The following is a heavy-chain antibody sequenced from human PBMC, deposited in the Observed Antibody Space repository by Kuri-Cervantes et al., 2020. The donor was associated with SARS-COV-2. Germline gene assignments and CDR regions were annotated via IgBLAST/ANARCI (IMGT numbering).Heavy chain of an antibody. J-gene: IGHJ3*02. V-gene: IGHV1-8*03. CDR3: ARGDRNYSSSWYGDAFDI. D-gene: IGHD6-13*01. Sequence: ASVKVSCKASGYTFTSYDINWVRQATGQGLEWKGWMNPNSGNTGYAQKFQGRVTITRNTSISTAYMELSSLRSEDTAVYYCARGDRNYSSSWYGDAFDIWGQGTMVTVSS. CDR2: MNPNSGNT. CDR1: GYTFTSYD.